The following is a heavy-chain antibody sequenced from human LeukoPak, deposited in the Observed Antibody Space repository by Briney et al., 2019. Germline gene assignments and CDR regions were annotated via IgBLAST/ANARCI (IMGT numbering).Heavy chain of an antibody. J-gene: IGHJ4*02. Sequence: PSETLSLTCTVSGGSISSSAYYWGWIRQPPGKGLEWIGSIYYSGNTYYNPSLKSRVTISVDTSKNQFPLTLSSVTAADTAVYYCARQSTAMGTFDYWGQGTLVTVSS. CDR2: IYYSGNT. CDR1: GGSISSSAYY. D-gene: IGHD5-18*01. CDR3: ARQSTAMGTFDY. V-gene: IGHV4-39*01.